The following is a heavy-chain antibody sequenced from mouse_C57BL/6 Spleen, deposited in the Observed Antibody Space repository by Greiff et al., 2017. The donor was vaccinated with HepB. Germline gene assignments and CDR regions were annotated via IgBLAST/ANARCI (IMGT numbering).Heavy chain of an antibody. V-gene: IGHV1-50*01. CDR2: IDPSDSYT. Sequence: VQLQQSGAELVKPGASVKLSCKASGYTFTSYWMQWVKQRPGQGLEWIGEIDPSDSYTNYNQKFKGKATLTVDTSSSTAYMQLSSLTSEDSAVYYCARSENYGDAMDYWGQGTSVTVSS. J-gene: IGHJ4*01. CDR1: GYTFTSYW. D-gene: IGHD2-4*01. CDR3: ARSENYGDAMDY.